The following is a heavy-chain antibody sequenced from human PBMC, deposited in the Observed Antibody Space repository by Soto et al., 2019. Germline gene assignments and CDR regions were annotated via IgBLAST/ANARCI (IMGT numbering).Heavy chain of an antibody. Sequence: QVQLVESGGGVVQPGRSLRLSCVASGFIFGSYGMHWVRQAPGEGLEWVAVISYDGTNKYYADSVKGRFTISRDNSKNTLWLQMNRLRAEDTAVYYCAQVPRYTVTPPDDYWGQGTLVTVSS. J-gene: IGHJ4*02. CDR3: AQVPRYTVTPPDDY. CDR2: ISYDGTNK. D-gene: IGHD4-17*01. CDR1: GFIFGSYG. V-gene: IGHV3-30*18.